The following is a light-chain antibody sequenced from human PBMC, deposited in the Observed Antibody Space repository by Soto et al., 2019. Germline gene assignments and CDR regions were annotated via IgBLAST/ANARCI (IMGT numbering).Light chain of an antibody. CDR2: AAS. Sequence: DIQMTQSPSSLSASVGDRVTITCRASQSISSYLNWYQQKPGKAPKLLIYAASSLQSGVPSRFSGSGSGTDFTLTISSLQPEDFATYYCQQSYSTGVTFGQGTKV. CDR1: QSISSY. V-gene: IGKV1-39*01. CDR3: QQSYSTGVT. J-gene: IGKJ1*01.